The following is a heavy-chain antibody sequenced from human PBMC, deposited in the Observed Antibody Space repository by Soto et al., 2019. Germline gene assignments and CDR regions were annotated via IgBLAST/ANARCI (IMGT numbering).Heavy chain of an antibody. Sequence: QVQLVESGGGVVQPGRSLRLSCAASGFTFSSYGMHWVRQAPGKGLEWVAVISYDGSNKYYADSVKGRFTISRDNSKNTLYLQMNSLRAEDTAVYYCAKVASIVEGAFDIWGQGTMVTVSS. CDR3: AKVASIVEGAFDI. CDR2: ISYDGSNK. D-gene: IGHD2-15*01. V-gene: IGHV3-30*18. CDR1: GFTFSSYG. J-gene: IGHJ3*02.